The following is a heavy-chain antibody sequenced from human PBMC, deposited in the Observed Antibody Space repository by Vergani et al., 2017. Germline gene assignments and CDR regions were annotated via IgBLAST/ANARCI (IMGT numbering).Heavy chain of an antibody. D-gene: IGHD3-3*01. Sequence: QVQLVQSGAEVKKPGASVKVSCKASGYTFTSYGISWVRQAPGQGLEWMGWISAYNGNTNYAQKLQGRVTMTTDTSTSTAYMELRSLRSDDTAVYYCARGRTYYDFWSGYSISTYYYYMDVWGKGTTVTVSS. CDR1: GYTFTSYG. CDR3: ARGRTYYDFWSGYSISTYYYYMDV. V-gene: IGHV1-18*01. J-gene: IGHJ6*03. CDR2: ISAYNGNT.